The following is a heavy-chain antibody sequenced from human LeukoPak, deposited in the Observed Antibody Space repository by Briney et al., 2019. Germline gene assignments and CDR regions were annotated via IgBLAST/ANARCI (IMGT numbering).Heavy chain of an antibody. CDR3: AREVDYGDYGYYGMDV. V-gene: IGHV3-53*01. D-gene: IGHD4-17*01. Sequence: GGSLRLSCAASGFTVSSNYMSWVRQAPGKGLEWVSVIYSGGSTYYADSVKGRFTISRDNSKNTLYLQMNSLRAEDTAVYYCAREVDYGDYGYYGMDVWGQGTTVTVSS. CDR1: GFTVSSNY. J-gene: IGHJ6*02. CDR2: IYSGGST.